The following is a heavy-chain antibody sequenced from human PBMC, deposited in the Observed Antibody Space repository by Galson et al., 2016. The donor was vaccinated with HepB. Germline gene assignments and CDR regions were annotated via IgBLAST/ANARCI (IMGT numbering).Heavy chain of an antibody. CDR3: AKGDDFWSGYYGGL. CDR1: GFTFSNYA. CDR2: ISCTGGTT. D-gene: IGHD3-3*01. V-gene: IGHV3-23*01. J-gene: IGHJ4*02. Sequence: SLRLSCAASGFTFSNYAMSWVRQAPGKGLEWVSGISCTGGTTYYADSVKGRFPISRDNSKNTLYLRMNSLRAEDTAVYYCAKGDDFWSGYYGGLWGQGTLVTVSS.